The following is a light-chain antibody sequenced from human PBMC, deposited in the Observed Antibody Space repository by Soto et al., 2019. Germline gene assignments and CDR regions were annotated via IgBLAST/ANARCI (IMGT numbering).Light chain of an antibody. Sequence: QSALTQPASVSGSPGQSITISCTGTSSDVGGHNFVSWYQHHPGKAPKLMIYEVTHRPSGISDRFSGSKSGNTASLTISGLQAEDEADYYCNSYTSTFTWVFGGGTKLT. J-gene: IGLJ3*02. V-gene: IGLV2-14*01. CDR3: NSYTSTFTWV. CDR2: EVT. CDR1: SSDVGGHNF.